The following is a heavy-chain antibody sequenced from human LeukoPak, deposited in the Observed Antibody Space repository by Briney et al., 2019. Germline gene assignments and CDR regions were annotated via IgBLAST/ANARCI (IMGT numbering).Heavy chain of an antibody. J-gene: IGHJ4*02. D-gene: IGHD1-7*01. CDR3: AREKNWNYVDY. Sequence: SETLSLTCTVSGGSISSSSYYGGWIRQPPGKGLEWIGEIYHSGTANYNPSLKSRVTISVDKSTNQFSLKGSSGTAADTAVYYCAREKNWNYVDYWGQGTLVTVSS. CDR1: GGSISSSSYY. CDR2: IYHSGTA. V-gene: IGHV4-39*07.